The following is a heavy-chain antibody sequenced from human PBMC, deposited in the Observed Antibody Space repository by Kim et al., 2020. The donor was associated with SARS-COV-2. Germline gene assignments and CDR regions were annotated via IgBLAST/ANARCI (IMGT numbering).Heavy chain of an antibody. CDR3: AKDSDGYFQH. Sequence: STYYADAVKGRFTIARDNSKNSLYLQMNSLRTEDTALYYCAKDSDGYFQHWGQGTLVTVSS. CDR2: ST. V-gene: IGHV3-43*01. J-gene: IGHJ1*01. D-gene: IGHD2-21*01.